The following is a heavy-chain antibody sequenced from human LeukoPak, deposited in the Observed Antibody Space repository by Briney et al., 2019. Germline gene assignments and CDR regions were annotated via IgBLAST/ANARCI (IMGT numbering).Heavy chain of an antibody. CDR2: IYSGGST. Sequence: PGGSLRLSCAASGFTVSSNYMSWVRQAPGKGLEWVSVIYSGGSTYYADSAKGRFTISRDNSKNTLYLQMNSLRAEDTAVYYCARATRLPGYSSSLTYFDYWGQGTLVTVSS. V-gene: IGHV3-66*01. CDR3: ARATRLPGYSSSLTYFDY. D-gene: IGHD6-13*01. CDR1: GFTVSSNY. J-gene: IGHJ4*02.